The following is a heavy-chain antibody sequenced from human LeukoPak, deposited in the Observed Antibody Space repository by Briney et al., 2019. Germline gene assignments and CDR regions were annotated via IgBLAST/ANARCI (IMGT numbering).Heavy chain of an antibody. Sequence: VASVKVSCKASGYTFTSYAMNWVRQAPGQGLEWVGWINTNTGNPTYAQGFTGRFVFSLDTSVSTAYLQISSLKAEDTAVYYCARDKRFLEWLSIRSFDYWGQGTLVTVSS. CDR2: INTNTGNP. CDR3: ARDKRFLEWLSIRSFDY. V-gene: IGHV7-4-1*02. J-gene: IGHJ4*02. CDR1: GYTFTSYA. D-gene: IGHD3-3*01.